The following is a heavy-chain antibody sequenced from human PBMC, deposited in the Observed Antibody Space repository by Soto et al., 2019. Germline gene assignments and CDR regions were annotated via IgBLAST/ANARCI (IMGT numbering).Heavy chain of an antibody. D-gene: IGHD6-19*01. CDR3: ARAGWVAVAGAFYFDY. CDR1: GGSISSGGYY. CDR2: IYYSGST. V-gene: IGHV4-31*03. J-gene: IGHJ4*02. Sequence: QVQLQESGPGLVKPSQTLSLTCTVSGGSISSGGYYWSWIRQHPEKGLEWIGYIYYSGSTYHNPSLKSRVHISVDTSKNQCSLKLRSVTAADTAVYYCARAGWVAVAGAFYFDYWGQGTLVTVSS.